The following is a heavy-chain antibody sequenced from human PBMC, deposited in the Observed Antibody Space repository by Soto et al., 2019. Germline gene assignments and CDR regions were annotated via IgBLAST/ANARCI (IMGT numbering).Heavy chain of an antibody. CDR3: ARSYGSGVDYFDY. D-gene: IGHD5-18*01. CDR2: IIPIFGTA. J-gene: IGHJ4*02. CDR1: GGTFSSYA. Sequence: SVKVSSKASGGTFSSYAISWVRQAPGQGLEWMGGIIPIFGTANYAQKFQGRVTITADESTSTAYMELSSLRSEDTAVYYCARSYGSGVDYFDYWGQGTLVTVSS. V-gene: IGHV1-69*13.